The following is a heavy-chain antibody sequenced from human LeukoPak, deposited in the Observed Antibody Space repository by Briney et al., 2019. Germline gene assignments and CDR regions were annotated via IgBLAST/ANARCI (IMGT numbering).Heavy chain of an antibody. CDR2: LTSDGGST. CDR1: GFTFSSYD. CDR3: ANSLVRWAFDY. J-gene: IGHJ4*01. V-gene: IGHV3-23*01. Sequence: PGGSLRLSCAASGFTFSSYDMSWVRQAPGKGLEWVSSLTSDGGSTEYADSVKGRFTISRDNSKNTLYLQMNSLRAEDTALYFCANSLVRWAFDYWGRGALVSVSS. D-gene: IGHD4-23*01.